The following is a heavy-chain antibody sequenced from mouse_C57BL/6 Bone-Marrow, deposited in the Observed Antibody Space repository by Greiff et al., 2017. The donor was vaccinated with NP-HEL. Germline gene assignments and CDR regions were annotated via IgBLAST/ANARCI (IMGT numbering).Heavy chain of an antibody. CDR2: IDPENGDT. CDR3: TPDAWCAY. V-gene: IGHV14-4*01. J-gene: IGHJ3*01. CDR1: GFNIKDDY. Sequence: VQLQQSGAELVRPGASVKLSCTASGFNIKDDYMHWVKQRPEQGLEWIGWIDPENGDTEYASKFQGKATITADTSSNTAYLQLSSLTSEDTAVYYCTPDAWCAYWGQGTLVTVSA.